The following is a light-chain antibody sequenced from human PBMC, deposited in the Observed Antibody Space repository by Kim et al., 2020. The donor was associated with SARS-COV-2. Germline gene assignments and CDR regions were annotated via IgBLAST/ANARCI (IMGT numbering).Light chain of an antibody. J-gene: IGLJ3*02. CDR1: SSNIGTNT. V-gene: IGLV1-44*01. Sequence: GQRVAISCSGISSNIGTNTVNWYQQHPGTAPKLRMYTSNHRPSGVPDRFSGSKSGTSASLAISGLQSEDEADYYCASWDDSLNAWVFGGGTQLTVL. CDR2: TSN. CDR3: ASWDDSLNAWV.